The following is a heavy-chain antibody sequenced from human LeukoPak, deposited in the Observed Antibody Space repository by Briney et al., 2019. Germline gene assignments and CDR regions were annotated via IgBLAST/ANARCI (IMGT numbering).Heavy chain of an antibody. D-gene: IGHD2-2*01. CDR3: ARTLGLSCWNPLDY. CDR1: GFTFSSYS. CDR2: ISSGSNYI. J-gene: IGHJ4*02. Sequence: GGSLRLACVAAGFTFSSYSMNWVRQAPGKGLEWVSSISSGSNYIYDADSVKGRFTISRDNAKNSLYLQMSSLRAEDTAVYYCARTLGLSCWNPLDYWGQGTLVTVSS. V-gene: IGHV3-21*01.